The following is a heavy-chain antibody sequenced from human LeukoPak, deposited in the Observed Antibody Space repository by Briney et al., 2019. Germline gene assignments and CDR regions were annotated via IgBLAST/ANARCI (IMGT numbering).Heavy chain of an antibody. V-gene: IGHV4-61*01. J-gene: IGHJ4*02. D-gene: IGHD5-24*01. CDR2: IYYSGST. CDR3: ARWLQHEDYFDY. CDR1: GGSVSSGSYY. Sequence: SETLPLTCTVSGGSVSSGSYYWSWIRQPPGKGLEWIGYIYYSGSTNYNPSLKSRVTISADTSKNQFSLKLSSVTAADTAVYYCARWLQHEDYFDYWGQGTLVTVSS.